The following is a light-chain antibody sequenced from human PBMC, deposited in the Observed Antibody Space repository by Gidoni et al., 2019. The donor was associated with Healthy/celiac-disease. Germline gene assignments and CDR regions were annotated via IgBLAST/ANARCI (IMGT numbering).Light chain of an antibody. Sequence: EIVLTQSPASLSLSPGDRATLSCRASQSVSSYLAWYQQKPGKAPSLLINDASNRATGSPARCSGSGWGTDVTLTISSLEPEDFAVDYCQQRSNWPQLTFGGGTKVEIK. V-gene: IGKV3-11*01. CDR3: QQRSNWPQLT. CDR1: QSVSSY. CDR2: DAS. J-gene: IGKJ4*01.